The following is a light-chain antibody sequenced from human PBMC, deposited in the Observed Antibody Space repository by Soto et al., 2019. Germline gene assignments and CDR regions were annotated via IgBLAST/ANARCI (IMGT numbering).Light chain of an antibody. CDR1: QGISSY. CDR2: AAS. CDR3: QQYYSYPWT. Sequence: IWMTQSPSLLSASTGDRVTITCRASQGISSYLAWYQQKPGKAPKLLIYAASTLQSGVPSRFSGSGSGTDFTLTISCLQSEDFATYYCQQYYSYPWTFGQGTKVDIK. J-gene: IGKJ1*01. V-gene: IGKV1-8*01.